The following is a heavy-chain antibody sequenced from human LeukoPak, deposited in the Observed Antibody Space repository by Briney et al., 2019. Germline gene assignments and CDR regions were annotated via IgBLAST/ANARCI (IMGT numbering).Heavy chain of an antibody. CDR2: INPNSGGT. Sequence: ASVKVSCKASGYTFTSYGISWVRQAPGQGLEWMGWINPNSGGTNYAQKFQGRVTMTRDTSISTAYMELSRLRSDDTAVYYCARFYWVAVAGPPHRYYYGMDVWGQGTTVTVSS. CDR3: ARFYWVAVAGPPHRYYYGMDV. D-gene: IGHD6-19*01. CDR1: GYTFTSYG. J-gene: IGHJ6*02. V-gene: IGHV1-2*02.